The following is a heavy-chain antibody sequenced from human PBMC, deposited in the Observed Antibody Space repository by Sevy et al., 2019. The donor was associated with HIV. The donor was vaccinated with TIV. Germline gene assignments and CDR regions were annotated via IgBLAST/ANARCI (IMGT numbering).Heavy chain of an antibody. Sequence: GGSLRLSCAASGFTFSSYWMHWVRQAPGKGLVWVSRINSDGSSTSYADSVKGRFTISRDNTKNTLYLQMNSLRRDDTAVYYCAKNTAAVGVGGFDYWGQGALVTVSS. CDR3: AKNTAAVGVGGFDY. CDR1: GFTFSSYW. J-gene: IGHJ4*02. D-gene: IGHD2-8*02. V-gene: IGHV3-74*01. CDR2: INSDGSST.